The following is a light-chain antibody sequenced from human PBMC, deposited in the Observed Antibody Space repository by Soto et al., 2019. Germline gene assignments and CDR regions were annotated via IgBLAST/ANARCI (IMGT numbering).Light chain of an antibody. CDR1: QSIGKH. J-gene: IGKJ5*01. V-gene: IGKV1-39*01. Sequence: DIQMTQSPSVLSASVGDSVTITCRASQSIGKHLNWYQQKPGKAPKFLIYGASTLQSGAPSRFTGSGSGTDFALTVNSLQAEDFASYYCQQGYSSPATFGQGTRLEI. CDR2: GAS. CDR3: QQGYSSPAT.